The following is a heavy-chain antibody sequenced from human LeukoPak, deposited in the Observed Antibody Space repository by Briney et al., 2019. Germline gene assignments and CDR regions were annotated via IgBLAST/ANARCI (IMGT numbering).Heavy chain of an antibody. D-gene: IGHD3-10*01. CDR1: GYTISSGYY. CDR2: IYHSGST. V-gene: IGHV4-38-2*02. J-gene: IGHJ4*02. CDR3: ARHFTRRFGEFGKAYYFDY. Sequence: SETLSLTCTVSGYTISSGYYWGWIRQPPGKGLEWIGSIYHSGSTYYNPSLKSRVTISVDTSKNQFSLKLSSVTAADTAVYYCARHFTRRFGEFGKAYYFDYWGQGTLVTVSS.